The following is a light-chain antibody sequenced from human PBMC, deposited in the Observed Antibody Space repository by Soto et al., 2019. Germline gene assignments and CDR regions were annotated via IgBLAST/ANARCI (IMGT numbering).Light chain of an antibody. CDR3: AAWDDSSIGWV. CDR1: NSNIGSNT. Sequence: QSVLTQPPSASGTPGQRVTISCSGSNSNIGSNTVNWYQQLPGTAPKLLIYYRGNQRPSGVPDRFSGSKSGTSASLAISGLQSEDAADYYCAAWDDSSIGWVFGGGTKLTVL. V-gene: IGLV1-44*01. CDR2: RGN. J-gene: IGLJ3*02.